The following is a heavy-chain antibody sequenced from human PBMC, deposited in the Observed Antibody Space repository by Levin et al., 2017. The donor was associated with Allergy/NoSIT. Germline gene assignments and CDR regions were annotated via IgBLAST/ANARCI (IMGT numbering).Heavy chain of an antibody. CDR2: IYYSGNT. Sequence: SETLSLTCTVSGGSISSYYWSWIRQPPGKGLEWIGYIYYSGNTDYNPSLKSRVTISVDMAKNQFSLKLSSVTAADTALYYCAIDRIAAAGTRGNYYGMDVWGQGTTVTVSS. D-gene: IGHD6-13*01. CDR1: GGSISSYY. J-gene: IGHJ6*02. CDR3: AIDRIAAAGTRGNYYGMDV. V-gene: IGHV4-59*01.